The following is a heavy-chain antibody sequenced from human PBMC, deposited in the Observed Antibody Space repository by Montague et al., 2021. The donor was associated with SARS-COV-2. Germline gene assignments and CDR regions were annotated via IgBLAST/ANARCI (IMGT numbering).Heavy chain of an antibody. V-gene: IGHV4-39*01. Sequence: SETLSLTCTVSGGSISSSSYYWGWIRRPPGKGLEWIGSIYYSGSTYYNPSLKSRVTISVDTSKNQFSLKLSSVTAADTAVYYCARHGLAGITIFGVVTPRGGFDIWGQGTMVTVSS. CDR3: ARHGLAGITIFGVVTPRGGFDI. CDR1: GGSISSSSYY. J-gene: IGHJ3*02. D-gene: IGHD3-3*01. CDR2: IYYSGST.